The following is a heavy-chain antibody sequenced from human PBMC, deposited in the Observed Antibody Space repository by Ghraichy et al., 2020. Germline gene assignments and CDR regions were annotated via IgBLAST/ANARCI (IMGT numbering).Heavy chain of an antibody. CDR1: GGSISTYY. Sequence: SQTLSLTCTVSGGSISTYYWSWIRQPPGKGLEWIGYISYSGSTNYNPSLKSRVTISIDPSKNQFPLNLSSVTAADTAVFYCAKSTPVPYDGSGYPHSPHSNHYYGMDVWGQGTTVTVSS. J-gene: IGHJ6*02. D-gene: IGHD3-22*01. CDR3: AKSTPVPYDGSGYPHSPHSNHYYGMDV. V-gene: IGHV4-59*01. CDR2: ISYSGST.